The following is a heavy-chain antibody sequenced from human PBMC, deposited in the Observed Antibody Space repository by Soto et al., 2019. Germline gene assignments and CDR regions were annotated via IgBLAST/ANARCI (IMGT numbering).Heavy chain of an antibody. Sequence: GGSLRLSCSASGFTFSGNWMSWVRQAPGTGLQWVANIKQDGSEKYYVDSVRGRFTISRDNAKSTLFLQMNSLIADDTAVYFCARWGYVSGWYRYDYWGRGTLVTVSS. V-gene: IGHV3-7*01. CDR3: ARWGYVSGWYRYDY. J-gene: IGHJ4*02. D-gene: IGHD6-13*01. CDR2: IKQDGSEK. CDR1: GFTFSGNW.